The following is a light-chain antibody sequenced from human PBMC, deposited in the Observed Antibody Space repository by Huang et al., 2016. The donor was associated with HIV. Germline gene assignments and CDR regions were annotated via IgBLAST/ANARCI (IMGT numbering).Light chain of an antibody. Sequence: DIVMTQSPDSLAVSLGERATINCKSGQSVLYSSNNKNYLAWYQQKPGQPPKLLIYWAATRESGVPDRFSGSGSGKDFTLTISSLQAEDVAVYYCQQYYSTPLTFGGGTKVEIK. CDR3: QQYYSTPLT. CDR2: WAA. CDR1: QSVLYSSNNKNY. V-gene: IGKV4-1*01. J-gene: IGKJ4*01.